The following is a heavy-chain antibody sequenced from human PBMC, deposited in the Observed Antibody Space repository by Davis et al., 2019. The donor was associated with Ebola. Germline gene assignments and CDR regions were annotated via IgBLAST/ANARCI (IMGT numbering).Heavy chain of an antibody. CDR2: IYPGDSNT. CDR3: ARGRPTGESGFYYYYGMDV. J-gene: IGHJ6*02. D-gene: IGHD1-1*01. V-gene: IGHV5-51*01. CDR1: GYSFTNYW. Sequence: GGSLRLSCKGSGYSFTNYWIGWVRQMPGKGLEWMGIIYPGDSNTRDIPSFQGQVSMSVDKSISTAYLQWSSLKASDTAMYYCARGRPTGESGFYYYYGMDVWGQGTTVTVSS.